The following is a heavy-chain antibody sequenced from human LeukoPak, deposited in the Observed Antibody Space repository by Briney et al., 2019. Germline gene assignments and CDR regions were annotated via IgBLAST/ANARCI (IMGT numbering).Heavy chain of an antibody. CDR3: AKYRGSDYAMDV. D-gene: IGHD3-10*01. V-gene: IGHV3-23*01. Sequence: LTGGSLRLSRAASGFTFSNYAMSWVRQAPGKGLEWVARISGSGGSTYYADSVKGRFTISRHNSKNTLSLQMNSLRAEDTAVYFCAKYRGSDYAMDVWGQGTTVTVSS. J-gene: IGHJ6*02. CDR2: ISGSGGST. CDR1: GFTFSNYA.